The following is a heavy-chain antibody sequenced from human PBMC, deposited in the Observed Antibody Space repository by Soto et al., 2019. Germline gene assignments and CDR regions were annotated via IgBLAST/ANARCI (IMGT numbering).Heavy chain of an antibody. CDR1: GYSISSGYH. CDR3: ARQDRVVVEGRWFEP. D-gene: IGHD2-15*01. J-gene: IGHJ5*02. V-gene: IGHV4-38-2*01. CDR2: VHHSGST. Sequence: ASETLSLTCAVSGYSISSGYHWGWIRQPPGKGLEWLGSVHHSGSTYYNPSLKSRLTISVDKSKNQFSLNLTSVTAADTAVYYCARQDRVVVEGRWFEPWGQGTLVTVSS.